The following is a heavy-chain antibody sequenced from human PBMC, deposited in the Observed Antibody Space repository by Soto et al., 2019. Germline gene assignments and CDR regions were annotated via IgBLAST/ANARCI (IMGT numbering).Heavy chain of an antibody. J-gene: IGHJ4*02. CDR1: GFTFSSYG. V-gene: IGHV3-33*01. D-gene: IGHD1-1*01. Sequence: GGSLRLSCAASGFTFSSYGMHWVRQAPGKGLEWVAVIWYDGSNKYYADSVKGRFTISRDNSKNTLYLQMNSLRAEDTAVYYCARDRDWNGFDYWGQGTLVTVSS. CDR3: ARDRDWNGFDY. CDR2: IWYDGSNK.